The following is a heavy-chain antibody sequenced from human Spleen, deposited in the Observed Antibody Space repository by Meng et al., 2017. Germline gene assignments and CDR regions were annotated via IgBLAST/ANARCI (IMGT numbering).Heavy chain of an antibody. D-gene: IGHD6-19*01. CDR1: GFTFDDYA. V-gene: IGHV3-43D*03. Sequence: ESLKISCAASGFTFDDYAMHWVRQAPGTGLEWVSLITWDGGSTYYADSVKGRFTISRDNSKNSLYLLMNSLRAEDTALYYCAKQGRIYSSGWYFFDCWGQGTLVTVSS. CDR3: AKQGRIYSSGWYFFDC. J-gene: IGHJ4*02. CDR2: ITWDGGST.